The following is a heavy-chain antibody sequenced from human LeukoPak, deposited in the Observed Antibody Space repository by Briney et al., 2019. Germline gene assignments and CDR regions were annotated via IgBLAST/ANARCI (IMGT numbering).Heavy chain of an antibody. D-gene: IGHD4-23*01. V-gene: IGHV3-53*01. J-gene: IGHJ4*02. CDR1: GFTFSSYG. CDR3: ARRAGGYSHPYDY. Sequence: AGGSLRLSCAASGFTFSSYGMSWVRQATGKGLEWVSLIYSGGSTYYADSVKGRFTISRDNSKNTLYLQLNSLRAEDTAVYYCARRAGGYSHPYDYWGQGTLVTVSS. CDR2: IYSGGST.